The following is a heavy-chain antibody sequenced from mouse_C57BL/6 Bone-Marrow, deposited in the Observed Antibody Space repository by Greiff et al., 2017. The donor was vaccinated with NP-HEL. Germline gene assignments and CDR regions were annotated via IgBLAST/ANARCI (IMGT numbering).Heavy chain of an antibody. CDR2: IDPNSGGT. CDR1: GYTFTSYW. D-gene: IGHD2-4*01. J-gene: IGHJ4*01. Sequence: VQLQQPGAELVKPGASVKLSCKVSGYTFTSYWMHWVKQRPGRGLEWIGRIDPNSGGTKYTEKFKSKATLSVDKPSSTAYMQLSSLTSEDSAVYYCARSRGYYDYVLYYAMDYWGQGTSVTVSS. CDR3: ARSRGYYDYVLYYAMDY. V-gene: IGHV1-72*01.